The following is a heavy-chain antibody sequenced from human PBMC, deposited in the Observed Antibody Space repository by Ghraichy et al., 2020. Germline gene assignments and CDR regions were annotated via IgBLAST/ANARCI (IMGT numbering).Heavy chain of an antibody. V-gene: IGHV3-21*01. CDR2: ISTNSNNI. Sequence: GGSLRLSCAASGFTFSRYSMNWVRQAPGKGLEWVSSISTNSNNIYYGDSVKGRFTISRDNAKNSVSLQMNSLRVEDTAVYFCARADIWRHFDYRSQGIMVTVSS. CDR1: GFTFSRYS. J-gene: IGHJ4*02. CDR3: ARADIWRHFDY. D-gene: IGHD1-1*01.